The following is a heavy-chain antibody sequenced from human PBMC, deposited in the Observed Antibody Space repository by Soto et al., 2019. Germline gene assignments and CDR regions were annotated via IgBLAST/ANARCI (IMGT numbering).Heavy chain of an antibody. CDR2: ISAYNGNT. Sequence: ASVKVSCKASGYTFTSYGISWVRQAPGQGLEWMGWISAYNGNTNYAQKLQGRVTMTTDTSTSTAYMELRSLRSDDTAVYYCARDVRMPYGGPGWFDPRGQGTLVTVSS. CDR1: GYTFTSYG. J-gene: IGHJ5*02. D-gene: IGHD4-17*01. CDR3: ARDVRMPYGGPGWFDP. V-gene: IGHV1-18*01.